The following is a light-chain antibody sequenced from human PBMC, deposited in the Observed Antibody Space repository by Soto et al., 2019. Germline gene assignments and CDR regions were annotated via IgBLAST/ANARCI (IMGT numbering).Light chain of an antibody. V-gene: IGLV2-14*01. J-gene: IGLJ2*01. CDR3: SSHTGSTVV. CDR1: SSDVGTYNY. Sequence: QSAVTQPASVSGSPGQSITISCTGTSSDVGTYNYVSWYQQHPGKAPKLMIYDVSNRPSGVSNRFSGSKSGNTASLTISGLQAEDEADYYCSSHTGSTVVFGGGTKLTVL. CDR2: DVS.